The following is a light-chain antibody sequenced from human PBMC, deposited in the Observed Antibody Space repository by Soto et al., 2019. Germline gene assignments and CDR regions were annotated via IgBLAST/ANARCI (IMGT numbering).Light chain of an antibody. CDR2: AAS. J-gene: IGKJ1*01. CDR1: QSISSY. V-gene: IGKV1-39*01. Sequence: DIQMTQSPSSLSASVGDRVTITCRASQSISSYLNWYQQKPGKAPKLLIYAASSLQSGVPTRFSGSGSGTDLTLTISSLQPEDFATYYCQQSYITSLTFGQGTKVEIK. CDR3: QQSYITSLT.